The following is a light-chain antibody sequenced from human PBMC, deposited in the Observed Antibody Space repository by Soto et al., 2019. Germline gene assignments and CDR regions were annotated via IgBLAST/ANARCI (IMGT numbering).Light chain of an antibody. CDR2: GAS. CDR3: QQYNNLPPWT. V-gene: IGKV3-15*01. CDR1: QSVSSN. J-gene: IGKJ1*01. Sequence: EMVMTQSPATLCVSPGERATLSCRASQSVSSNLAWYQQKPGQAPRLLIYGASTTATGIPARFSGSGSGTEFTLTISSLQSEDFAVYFCQQYNNLPPWTFGQGTKVDIK.